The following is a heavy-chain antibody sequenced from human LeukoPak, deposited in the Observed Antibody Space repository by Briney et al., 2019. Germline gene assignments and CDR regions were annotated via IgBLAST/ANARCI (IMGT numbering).Heavy chain of an antibody. CDR2: ISGSGGST. J-gene: IGHJ5*02. CDR3: AKERYYGSVSYYKVNWFDP. Sequence: GGSLRLSCAASGFTVSSYAMSWVRQAQGKGLEWVSAISGSGGSTYYADSVKGRFTISRDNSKNTLYLQMNSLRAEDTAVYYCAKERYYGSVSYYKVNWFDPWGQGTLVTVSS. V-gene: IGHV3-23*01. D-gene: IGHD3-10*01. CDR1: GFTVSSYA.